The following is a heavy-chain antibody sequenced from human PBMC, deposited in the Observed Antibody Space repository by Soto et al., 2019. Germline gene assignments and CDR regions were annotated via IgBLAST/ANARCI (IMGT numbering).Heavy chain of an antibody. CDR3: ARVFGGPGGYMDV. D-gene: IGHD3-16*01. J-gene: IGHJ6*03. CDR1: GGTFGSYT. V-gene: IGHV1-69*02. Sequence: QVQLVQSGAEVKKPGCSVKVSCKASGGTFGSYTISWVRQAPGQGLEWMGRIIPILGIANYAQKFQGRVRITADKSTSTAYMELSSLRSEDTAVYYCARVFGGPGGYMDVWGKGTTVTVS. CDR2: IIPILGIA.